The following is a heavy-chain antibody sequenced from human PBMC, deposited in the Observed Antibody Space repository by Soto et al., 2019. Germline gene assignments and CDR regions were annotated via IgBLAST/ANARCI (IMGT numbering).Heavy chain of an antibody. CDR3: ARCHFDNSGPGYLEF. CDR1: GGTFTSDA. V-gene: IGHV1-69*06. Sequence: QLRLVQSKAEVKKPGSSVKVSCKASGGTFTSDATAWVRQARGQGLEWMGGVIPIFGKPSYTQKFQGRVTITADKSTSTVYMELSSLKSEDTAVYYCARCHFDNSGPGYLEFWGQGTLVTVS. CDR2: VIPIFGKP. D-gene: IGHD3-22*01. J-gene: IGHJ4*02.